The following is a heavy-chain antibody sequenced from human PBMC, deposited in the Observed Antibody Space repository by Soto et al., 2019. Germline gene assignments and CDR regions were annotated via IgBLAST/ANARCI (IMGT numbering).Heavy chain of an antibody. Sequence: SGPTLVKPTQTLTLTCTFSGFSLSTSGMCVSWIRQPPGKALEWLARIDWDDDKYYSTYLKTRLTISKDTSKNQVVLTMTNMDPVDTATYYCARILYDILTGLYYFDYWGQGTLVTVSS. V-gene: IGHV2-70*11. D-gene: IGHD3-9*01. CDR1: GFSLSTSGMC. CDR2: IDWDDDK. CDR3: ARILYDILTGLYYFDY. J-gene: IGHJ4*02.